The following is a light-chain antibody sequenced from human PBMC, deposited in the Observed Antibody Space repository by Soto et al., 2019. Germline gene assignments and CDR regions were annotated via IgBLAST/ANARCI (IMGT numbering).Light chain of an antibody. CDR2: QAS. Sequence: DIQMTQSPSTLSGSVGDRVTIPFRASQTISSLLAWYQQKPGKAPKLLIYQASTLKSGVPSRFRGSGSGTEFTLTISSLQPDDFATYYCQHYNSYSEAFGQGTKVDIK. J-gene: IGKJ1*01. V-gene: IGKV1-5*03. CDR3: QHYNSYSEA. CDR1: QTISSL.